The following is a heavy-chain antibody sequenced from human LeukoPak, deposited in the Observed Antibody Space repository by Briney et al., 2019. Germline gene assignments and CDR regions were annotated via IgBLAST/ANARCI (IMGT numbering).Heavy chain of an antibody. CDR3: ATDRVPHYGMHV. Sequence: GGSLRLSCAASGFIVINNYVTWVRQAPGKGLEWVSVIYTGDRADYSDSVKGRFTLSRDNFKNTLYLQMNNLRAEDSAVYFCATDRVPHYGMHVWGQGTTVTVSS. D-gene: IGHD3-10*01. J-gene: IGHJ6*02. V-gene: IGHV3-53*01. CDR1: GFIVINNY. CDR2: IYTGDRA.